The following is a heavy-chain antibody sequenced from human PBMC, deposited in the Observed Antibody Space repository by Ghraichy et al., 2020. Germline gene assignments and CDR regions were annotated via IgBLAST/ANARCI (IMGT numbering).Heavy chain of an antibody. D-gene: IGHD2-15*01. V-gene: IGHV1-69*02. Sequence: SGKVSCKASGGTFSSYTISWVRQAPGQGLEWMGRIIPILGIANYAQKFQGRVTITADKSTSTAYMELSSLRSEDTAVYYCARVGAQDISGREQYFQHWGQGTLVTVSS. CDR3: ARVGAQDISGREQYFQH. J-gene: IGHJ1*01. CDR2: IIPILGIA. CDR1: GGTFSSYT.